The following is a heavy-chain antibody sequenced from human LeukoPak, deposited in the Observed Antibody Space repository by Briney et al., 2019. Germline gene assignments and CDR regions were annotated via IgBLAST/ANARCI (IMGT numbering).Heavy chain of an antibody. CDR2: ISGSGGST. J-gene: IGHJ6*03. D-gene: IGHD2-2*01. Sequence: GGSLRLSCAASGFTFSTYAMTWVRQAPGKGLEWVSAISGSGGSTYYADSVKGRFTISRDNSKNTLYLQMKSLRAEDTAVYYCAKVPGDFYYYMDIWGKGTTVTVSS. V-gene: IGHV3-23*01. CDR3: AKVPGDFYYYMDI. CDR1: GFTFSTYA.